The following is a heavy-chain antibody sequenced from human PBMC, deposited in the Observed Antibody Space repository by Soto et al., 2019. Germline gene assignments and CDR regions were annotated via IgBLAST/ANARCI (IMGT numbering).Heavy chain of an antibody. D-gene: IGHD1-26*01. J-gene: IGHJ2*01. CDR3: ARAYSGSLFPWYFDL. Sequence: EVHLVESGEGLVQPGGSLRLSCAASGFTVSSNFMTWVRQAPGKGLEWVSVIYDGGSTYYADSVKGRFTISRDNSKTALYLQLNSLRAEDRAVYFWARAYSGSLFPWYFDLGGRGTLVTVSS. V-gene: IGHV3-53*01. CDR2: IYDGGST. CDR1: GFTVSSNF.